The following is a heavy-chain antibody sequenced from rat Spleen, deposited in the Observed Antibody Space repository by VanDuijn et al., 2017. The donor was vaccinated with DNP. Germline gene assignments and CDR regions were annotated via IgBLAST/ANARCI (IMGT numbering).Heavy chain of an antibody. CDR3: TRVGYTTYYGGWFPY. D-gene: IGHD1-6*01. V-gene: IGHV5-58*01. Sequence: EVQLVETGGDSVQPGRSLKLSCVASGFTFSSYWMFWIRQAPGKGLEWVSSITSSGRNTYYPDSVKGRFTISRDNAKNTLYLQMNSLRSEDTATYYCTRVGYTTYYGGWFPYWGQGTLVTVSS. J-gene: IGHJ3*01. CDR2: ITSSGRNT. CDR1: GFTFSSYW.